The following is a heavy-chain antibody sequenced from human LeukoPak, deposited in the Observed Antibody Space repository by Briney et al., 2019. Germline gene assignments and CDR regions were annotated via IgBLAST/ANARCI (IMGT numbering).Heavy chain of an antibody. J-gene: IGHJ4*02. CDR2: IYSGGST. CDR1: GFSVGPYY. D-gene: IGHD2-15*01. Sequence: GGSLRLSCVDSGFSVGPYYLSWVRQAPGKGLEWVSVIYSGGSTYFADSVKGRFTISRDISKNTVYLQMNSLRVEDTAVYYCARGLGTNYGGYCSGGSCPFYWGQGTLVTVSS. CDR3: ARGLGTNYGGYCSGGSCPFY. V-gene: IGHV3-66*01.